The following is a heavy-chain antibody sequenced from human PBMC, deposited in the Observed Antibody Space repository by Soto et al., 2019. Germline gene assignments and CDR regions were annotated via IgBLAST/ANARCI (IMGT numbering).Heavy chain of an antibody. CDR3: ARDADIVVVPAAQYNWFDP. CDR1: GFTFSSYS. J-gene: IGHJ5*02. D-gene: IGHD2-2*01. V-gene: IGHV3-21*01. CDR2: ISSSSSYI. Sequence: PGGSLRLSCAASGFTFSSYSMNWVRQAPGKGLEWVSSISSSSSYIYYADSVKGRFTISRDNAKNSLYLQMNSLRAEDTAVYYCARDADIVVVPAAQYNWFDPWGQGTLVTVSS.